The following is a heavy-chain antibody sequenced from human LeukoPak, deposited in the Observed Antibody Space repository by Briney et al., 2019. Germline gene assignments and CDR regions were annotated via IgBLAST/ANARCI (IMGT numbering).Heavy chain of an antibody. D-gene: IGHD3-10*01. CDR2: IYHSGTT. J-gene: IGHJ4*02. V-gene: IGHV4-28*01. CDR3: ARKENVYFYFDY. Sequence: ETLSLTCAVSGYSITSSSWWGWIRQPPGKGLEWIGCIYHSGTTYYNPSLQSRVTMSVDTSKNQFSLKLSSVTAVDTAVYYCARKENVYFYFDYWGQGTLVTVSS. CDR1: GYSITSSSW.